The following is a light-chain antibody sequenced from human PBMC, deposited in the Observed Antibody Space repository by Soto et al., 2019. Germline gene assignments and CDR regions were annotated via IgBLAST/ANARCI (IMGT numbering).Light chain of an antibody. J-gene: IGKJ1*01. CDR3: QHRNTFPWT. V-gene: IGKV1-9*01. Sequence: DIQLTQSPSFLSASVGDRVSITCRASQDISSYLAWYQQKPGKAPKLLIYATSTLQLGVPSRFGGSASGTEFTLTISSLQPEDFATYYCQHRNTFPWTFGQGTKVEI. CDR1: QDISSY. CDR2: ATS.